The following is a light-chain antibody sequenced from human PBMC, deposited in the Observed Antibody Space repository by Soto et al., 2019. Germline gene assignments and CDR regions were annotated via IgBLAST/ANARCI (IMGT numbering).Light chain of an antibody. CDR3: MQALQTPYT. CDR1: QSLLHSNGYNY. Sequence: DIVMTQSPLSLPVTPGEPASISCRSSQSLLHSNGYNYLDWYLQKPGQSPQLLIYLGSNRASGVPDRFSGSGSGTYFTLKISRAEAYDVGVYYCMQALQTPYTFGQGTKLEIK. V-gene: IGKV2-28*01. J-gene: IGKJ2*01. CDR2: LGS.